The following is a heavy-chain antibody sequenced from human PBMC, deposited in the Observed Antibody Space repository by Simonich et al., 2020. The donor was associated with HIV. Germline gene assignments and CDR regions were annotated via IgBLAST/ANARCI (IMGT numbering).Heavy chain of an antibody. V-gene: IGHV4-59*08. CDR1: GGSISSPN. Sequence: QVQLQESGPGVVKPSETLSLTCTVSGGSISSPNWKWIRQAPGKGLEWIWEINHSGNTKHNPPLKGGIPISVNPSNNPFPLMVSSVTAADTAVYYCARQPRRGSRAWYSDLWCRGTLVTVSS. CDR3: ARQPRRGSRAWYSDL. J-gene: IGHJ2*01. D-gene: IGHD6-13*01. CDR2: INHSGNT.